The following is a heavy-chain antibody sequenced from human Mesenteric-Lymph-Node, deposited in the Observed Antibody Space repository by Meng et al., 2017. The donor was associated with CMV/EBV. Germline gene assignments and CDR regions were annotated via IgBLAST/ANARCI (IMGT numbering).Heavy chain of an antibody. CDR3: ARAYWNDKNWFDP. D-gene: IGHD1-1*01. CDR2: INPNSGGT. J-gene: IGHJ5*02. Sequence: ASVKVSCKASGYTFTSYDINWVRQATGQGLEWMGWINPNSGGTNYAQKFQGRVTMTRDTSISTAYMELSRLRSDDTAVYYCARAYWNDKNWFDPWGQGTLVTVSS. CDR1: GYTFTSYD. V-gene: IGHV1-2*02.